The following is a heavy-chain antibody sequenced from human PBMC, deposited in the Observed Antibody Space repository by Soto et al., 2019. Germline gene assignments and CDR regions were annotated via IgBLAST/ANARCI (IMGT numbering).Heavy chain of an antibody. V-gene: IGHV4-59*01. CDR3: AREGRRATHQPDY. J-gene: IGHJ4*02. CDR2: IAYNGVT. CDR1: GGSIRSDY. Sequence: SETLSLTCSVSGGSIRSDYWGWIRQPPGKGLEWIGYIAYNGVTSYNPSLSSRLTISLDKSRNHFSLNLTSVTAADTAVYYCAREGRRATHQPDYWGQGTLVTVSS.